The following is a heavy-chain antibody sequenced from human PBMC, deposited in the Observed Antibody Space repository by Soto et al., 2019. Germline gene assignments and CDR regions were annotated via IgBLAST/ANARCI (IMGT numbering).Heavy chain of an antibody. CDR1: GFTFSSYA. Sequence: EVQLLESGGGLVQPGGSLRLSCAASGFTFSSYAMSWVRQAPGKGLEWVSALSGSGGSTYYADSVKGRFTISRDNSKNTLYLQMNSLGAEDTAVYYCAKVSAYGIVGATGWFDPWGQGTLVTVSS. CDR3: AKVSAYGIVGATGWFDP. J-gene: IGHJ5*02. D-gene: IGHD1-26*01. CDR2: LSGSGGST. V-gene: IGHV3-23*01.